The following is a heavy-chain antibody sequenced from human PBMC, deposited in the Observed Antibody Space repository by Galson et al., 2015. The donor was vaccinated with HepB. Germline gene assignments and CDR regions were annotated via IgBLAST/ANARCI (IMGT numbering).Heavy chain of an antibody. CDR1: GFTFSSYS. J-gene: IGHJ3*02. CDR2: ISSSSSYI. CDR3: ARVSTYYYDSSGYTDAFDI. Sequence: SLRLSCAASGFTFSSYSMNWVRQAPGKGLEWVSSISSSSSYIYYADSVKGRFTISRDNAKNSLYLQMNSLRAEDTAVYYCARVSTYYYDSSGYTDAFDIWGQGTMVTVSS. V-gene: IGHV3-21*01. D-gene: IGHD3-22*01.